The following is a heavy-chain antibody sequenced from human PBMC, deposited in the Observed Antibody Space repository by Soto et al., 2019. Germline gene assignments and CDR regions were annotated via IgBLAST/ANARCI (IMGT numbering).Heavy chain of an antibody. CDR2: IIPIFGTA. D-gene: IGHD2-21*02. J-gene: IGHJ4*02. V-gene: IGHV1-69*13. CDR3: ARAAYCGGDCYHYYFDY. Sequence: GASVKVSCKASGGTFSSYAISWVRQAPGQGLEWMGGIIPIFGTANYAQKFQGRVTITADESTSTAYMELSSLRSEDTAVYYCARAAYCGGDCYHYYFDYWGQGTLVTVSS. CDR1: GGTFSSYA.